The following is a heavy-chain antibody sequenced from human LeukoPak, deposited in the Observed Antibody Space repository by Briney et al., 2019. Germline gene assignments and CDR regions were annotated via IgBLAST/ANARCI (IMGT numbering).Heavy chain of an antibody. CDR1: GFTFSNYD. V-gene: IGHV3-48*01. J-gene: IGHJ4*02. CDR3: ARVFDN. Sequence: PGGSLRLSCTVSGFTFSNYDMNWVRQAPGKGLEWVSFISSSSSTMYYADSVKGRFTISRDNAKNSLYLQMNSLRAEDTAVYYCARVFDNWGQGTLVTVSS. CDR2: ISSSSSTM.